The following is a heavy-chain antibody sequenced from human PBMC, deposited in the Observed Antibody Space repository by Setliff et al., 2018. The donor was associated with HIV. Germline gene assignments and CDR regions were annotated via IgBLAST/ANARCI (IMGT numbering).Heavy chain of an antibody. J-gene: IGHJ4*02. V-gene: IGHV4-34*01. CDR3: ARQGLVLVPASIDWRLPPSPIDY. CDR2: INHSGST. D-gene: IGHD2-2*01. Sequence: PSETLSLTCAVYGGSFSGYYWSWIRQPPGKGLEWIGEINHSGSTNYNPSLKSRVTISVDTSKNQFSLKLSSVTAADTAMYFCARQGLVLVPASIDWRLPPSPIDYWGQGALVTVSS. CDR1: GGSFSGYY.